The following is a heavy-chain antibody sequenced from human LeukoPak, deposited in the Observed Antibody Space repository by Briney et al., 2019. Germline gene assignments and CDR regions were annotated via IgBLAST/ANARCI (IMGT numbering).Heavy chain of an antibody. V-gene: IGHV3-48*04. Sequence: PGGSLRLSCAASGFTFSSYSMNWVRQAPGKGLEWVSYISSSSSTIYYADSVKGRFTISRDNAKNSLYLQMNSLRAEDTAVYFCAGDSVYYYDSSGYYALKHSFDYWGQGTLVTVSS. J-gene: IGHJ4*02. CDR3: AGDSVYYYDSSGYYALKHSFDY. CDR2: ISSSSSTI. CDR1: GFTFSSYS. D-gene: IGHD3-22*01.